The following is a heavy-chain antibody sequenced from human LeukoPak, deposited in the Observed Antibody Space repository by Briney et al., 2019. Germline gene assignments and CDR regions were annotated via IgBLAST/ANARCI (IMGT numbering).Heavy chain of an antibody. CDR2: IYYNGAT. Sequence: PSETLSLTCDVSGGSISSTSYYWGWIRQPPGKGLEWIGTIYYNGATQYSPSLKSRVSISVDTSKNQFSLKLSSVTATDTAVYYCARISTGYSSGWYQGVAAAFDIWGQGTMVTVSS. V-gene: IGHV4-39*01. J-gene: IGHJ3*02. D-gene: IGHD6-19*01. CDR3: ARISTGYSSGWYQGVAAAFDI. CDR1: GGSISSTSYY.